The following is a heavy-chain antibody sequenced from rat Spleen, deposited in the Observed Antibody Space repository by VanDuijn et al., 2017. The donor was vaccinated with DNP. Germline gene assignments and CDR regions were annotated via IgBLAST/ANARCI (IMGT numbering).Heavy chain of an antibody. CDR1: GFTFSRSD. Sequence: EVQVLESGGGLVQPGNSLKLSCATSGFTFSRSDVAWVRQAPTRGLEWVASISPSGFNIYYRDSVKGRFTISRDNAKSTLYLQMNSLRSEDTATYYCTRDNYSSYMPYYYAMDAWGQGTSVTVSS. CDR2: ISPSGFNI. CDR3: TRDNYSSYMPYYYAMDA. V-gene: IGHV5-25*01. D-gene: IGHD1-2*01. J-gene: IGHJ4*01.